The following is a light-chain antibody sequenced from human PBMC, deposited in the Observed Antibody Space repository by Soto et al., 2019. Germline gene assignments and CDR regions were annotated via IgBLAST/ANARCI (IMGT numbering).Light chain of an antibody. CDR2: GVS. Sequence: QSVLTQPRSVSGSPGQSVTISCTGTNSDVGGYNYVSWYQQYPGKAPKLMISGVSERPSGVPDRFSGSKSGNTASLTISGLQAEDEADYYCCSYVDTATGVFCGGTKLTVL. J-gene: IGLJ3*02. CDR3: CSYVDTATGV. V-gene: IGLV2-11*01. CDR1: NSDVGGYNY.